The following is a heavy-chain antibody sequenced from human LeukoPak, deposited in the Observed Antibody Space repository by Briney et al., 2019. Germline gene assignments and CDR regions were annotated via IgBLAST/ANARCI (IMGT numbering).Heavy chain of an antibody. Sequence: PSETLSLTCAVSVGSISPYYWSWIPQPPRKGLEWIGYIYYSGSTNYNPSLTSRVTTSFDTSKKQLSLKMSSMTAAHTAGDYCARAFYPGYYSYMAVWGKGTTVTVSS. J-gene: IGHJ6*03. CDR3: ARAFYPGYYSYMAV. CDR1: VGSISPYY. CDR2: IYYSGST. D-gene: IGHD3-3*02. V-gene: IGHV4-59*01.